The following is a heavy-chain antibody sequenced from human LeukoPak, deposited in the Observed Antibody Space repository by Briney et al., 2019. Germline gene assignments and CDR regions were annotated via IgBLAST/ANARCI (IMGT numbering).Heavy chain of an antibody. J-gene: IGHJ6*03. V-gene: IGHV4-38-2*02. D-gene: IGHD6-13*01. CDR2: IYHSGST. CDR1: GYSISSGYY. CDR3: GGSSSYYYMDV. Sequence: PSETLSLTCTVSGYSISSGYYWGWIRQPPGKGLEWIGSIYHSGSTYYNPSLKSRVTISVDTSKNQFSLKLSSVTAADTAVYYCGGSSSYYYMDVWGKGTTVTISS.